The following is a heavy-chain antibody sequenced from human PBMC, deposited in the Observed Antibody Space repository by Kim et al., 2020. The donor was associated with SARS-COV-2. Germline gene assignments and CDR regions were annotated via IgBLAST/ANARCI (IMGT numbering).Heavy chain of an antibody. CDR2: ISTSSIYI. V-gene: IGHV3-21*01. CDR1: GFTFSSYS. Sequence: GGSLRLSCVASGFTFSSYSMTWVRQAPGKGLEWVSSISTSSIYIYHADSVKGRFTISRDNARKSLYLEMNSLRAEDSAVYYCARGASNSGSTDAFDFWGQGTMVNVSS. D-gene: IGHD3-10*01. CDR3: ARGASNSGSTDAFDF. J-gene: IGHJ3*01.